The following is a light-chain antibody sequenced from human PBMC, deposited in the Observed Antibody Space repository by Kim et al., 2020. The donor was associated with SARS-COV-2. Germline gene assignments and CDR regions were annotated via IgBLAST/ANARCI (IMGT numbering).Light chain of an antibody. J-gene: IGLJ1*01. CDR2: GHT. CDR3: QSYDSSLNSDV. Sequence: QSVLTQPPSVSGAPGQRVTISCTGTFSNIGAGYDVHWYQQVPGAAPKLLIHGHTNRPSGVPDRFSGSKSDTSASLAITGLQPEDEADYYCQSYDSSLNSDVFGTGTKVTVL. V-gene: IGLV1-40*01. CDR1: FSNIGAGYD.